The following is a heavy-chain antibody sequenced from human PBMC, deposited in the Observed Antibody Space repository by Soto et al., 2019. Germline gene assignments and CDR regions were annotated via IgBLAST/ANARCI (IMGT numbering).Heavy chain of an antibody. Sequence: HPGGSLRLSCAASGFTSSNYGMHWVRQAPGKGLEWVANINQDGSETYYVDSVKGRFTISRDNAKNSLYLQMNRLRAEDTAVYYCARDVEKRANFDFWIGSLYWGQGTLVTVSS. V-gene: IGHV3-7*01. D-gene: IGHD3-3*01. CDR2: INQDGSET. CDR3: ARDVEKRANFDFWIGSLY. CDR1: GFTSSNYG. J-gene: IGHJ4*02.